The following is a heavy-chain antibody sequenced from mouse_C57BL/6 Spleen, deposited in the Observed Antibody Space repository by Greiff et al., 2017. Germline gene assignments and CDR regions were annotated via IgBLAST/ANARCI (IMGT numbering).Heavy chain of an antibody. CDR3: TRTGYDYDWYFDV. CDR1: GYTFTDYE. CDR2: IDPETGGT. J-gene: IGHJ1*03. Sequence: QVHVKQSGAELVRPGASVTLSCKASGYTFTDYEMHWVKQTPVHGLEWIGAIDPETGGTAYNQKFKGKAILTADKSSSTAYMELRSLTSEDSAVYYCTRTGYDYDWYFDVWGTGTTVTVSS. D-gene: IGHD2-4*01. V-gene: IGHV1-15*01.